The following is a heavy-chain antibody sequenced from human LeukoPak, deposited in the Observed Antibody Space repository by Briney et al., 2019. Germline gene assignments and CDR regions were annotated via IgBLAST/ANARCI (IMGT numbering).Heavy chain of an antibody. CDR3: ARGWVPVSAPDY. CDR1: GFTFNSYA. CDR2: INHSGST. Sequence: GSLRLSCAASGFTFNSYAVSWVRQPPGKGLEWIGEINHSGSTNYNPSLKSRVTISVDTSKNQFSLKLSSVTAADTAVYCCARGWVPVSAPDYWGQGTLVTVSS. D-gene: IGHD3-10*01. V-gene: IGHV4-34*01. J-gene: IGHJ4*02.